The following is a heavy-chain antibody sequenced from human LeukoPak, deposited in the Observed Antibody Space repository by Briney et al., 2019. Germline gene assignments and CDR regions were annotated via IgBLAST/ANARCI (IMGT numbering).Heavy chain of an antibody. CDR3: AREHCAGGYCYFLDY. Sequence: PSETLSLTCSVSDYPISSGYFWGWIRQPPGKGLEWIVTISHSGGTYFNPSLKSRVIVSIDTSKNQFSLNLTSVTAADTAVYYCAREHCAGGYCYFLDYWGQGTLVTVSS. CDR1: DYPISSGYF. J-gene: IGHJ4*02. CDR2: ISHSGGT. V-gene: IGHV4-38-2*02. D-gene: IGHD2/OR15-2a*01.